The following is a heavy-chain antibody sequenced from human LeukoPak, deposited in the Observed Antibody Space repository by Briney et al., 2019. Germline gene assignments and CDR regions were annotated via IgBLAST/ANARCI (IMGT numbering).Heavy chain of an antibody. CDR2: IYYSGST. D-gene: IGHD6-13*01. J-gene: IGHJ4*02. CDR3: ARQDSSSWYSNYFDY. V-gene: IGHV4-31*03. Sequence: SETLSLTCTVSGGSISSGGYYWSWIRQHPGKGLEWIGYIYYSGSTYYNPSLKSRVTISVDTSKNQFSLKLSSVTAADTAVYYCARQDSSSWYSNYFDYWGQGTLVSVSS. CDR1: GGSISSGGYY.